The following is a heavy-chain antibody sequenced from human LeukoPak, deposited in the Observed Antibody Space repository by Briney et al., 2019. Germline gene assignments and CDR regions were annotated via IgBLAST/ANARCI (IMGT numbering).Heavy chain of an antibody. J-gene: IGHJ3*01. CDR1: GASVGSGAYY. CDR3: AADRDLKAAFDV. CDR2: IYTGRNT. Sequence: PSETLSLTCTVSGASVGSGAYYWTWIRQPAGKGLEWIGRIYTGRNTNYNPSLKGRVTISLDTSKSQFSLYLTSVTAADTAVYYCAADRDLKAAFDVWGQGTMVTVSS. V-gene: IGHV4-61*02.